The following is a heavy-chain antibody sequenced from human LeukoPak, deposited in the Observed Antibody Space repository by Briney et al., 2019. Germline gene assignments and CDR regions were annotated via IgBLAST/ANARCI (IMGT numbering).Heavy chain of an antibody. J-gene: IGHJ5*02. V-gene: IGHV1-2*02. D-gene: IGHD3-10*01. Sequence: ASVKVSCKASGYTFTGYYMHWVRQAPGQGLEWMGWINPNSGGTNYAQKFQGRVTMTRDTSISTAYMELSRLRSDDTAVYYCARPVTMVRGVTRGFDPWGQRTLVTVSS. CDR1: GYTFTGYY. CDR2: INPNSGGT. CDR3: ARPVTMVRGVTRGFDP.